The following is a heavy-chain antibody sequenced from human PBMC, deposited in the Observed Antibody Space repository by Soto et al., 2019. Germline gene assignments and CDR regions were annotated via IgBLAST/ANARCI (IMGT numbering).Heavy chain of an antibody. CDR2: IYWDDDK. D-gene: IGHD3-3*01. Sequence: QITLNESGPTVVKPTATLTLTCTFSGFSLTTSGVGVGWVRQSPGKAPEWLAFIYWDDDKRYSTSLKSWLTITKDTTKNQVVLTMANVDPADTATYYCAHRVLRAVFGLVTTTAIYFDFWGQGTPVVVSS. CDR3: AHRVLRAVFGLVTTTAIYFDF. CDR1: GFSLTTSGVG. J-gene: IGHJ4*02. V-gene: IGHV2-5*02.